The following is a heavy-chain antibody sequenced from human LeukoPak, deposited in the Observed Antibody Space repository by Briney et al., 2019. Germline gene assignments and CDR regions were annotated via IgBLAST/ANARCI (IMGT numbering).Heavy chain of an antibody. Sequence: SETLTLTCTASGGTISSYYWSWIRQPPGQGLEWIGRIYTSGGTTYNPPLKSRVTMIVDTTNNQFSHKLSTVTAADTAAYYCAGSEGLLRGGFDYWGQGTLVTVSS. CDR2: IYTSGGT. CDR3: AGSEGLLRGGFDY. V-gene: IGHV4-4*07. D-gene: IGHD1-26*01. CDR1: GGTISSYY. J-gene: IGHJ4*02.